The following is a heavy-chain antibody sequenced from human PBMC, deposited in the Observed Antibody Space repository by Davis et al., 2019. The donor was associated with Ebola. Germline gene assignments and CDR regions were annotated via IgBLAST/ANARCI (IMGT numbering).Heavy chain of an antibody. Sequence: GESLKNSCVASGFAFETFSMNWVRQVPGKGLEWVSSISRSSTYIYYADSVKGRFTVSRDNAKTSLYLQMNSLRAEDTAVYYCARDPIAASNQGDYWGQGTLVTVSS. CDR1: GFAFETFS. CDR3: ARDPIAASNQGDY. CDR2: ISRSSTYI. V-gene: IGHV3-21*01. D-gene: IGHD6-25*01. J-gene: IGHJ4*02.